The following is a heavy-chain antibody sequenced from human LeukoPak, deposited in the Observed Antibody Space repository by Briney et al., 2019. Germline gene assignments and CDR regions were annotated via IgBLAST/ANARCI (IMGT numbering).Heavy chain of an antibody. Sequence: GGSLRLSCAVSGFTFSDHYMDWVRQAPGKGLEWVSYISSSSSTIYYADSVKGRFTISRDNAKNSLYLQMNSLRDEDTAVYYCAREGSYGDYVGYWGQGTLVTVSS. CDR2: ISSSSSTI. V-gene: IGHV3-48*02. CDR1: GFTFSDHY. CDR3: AREGSYGDYVGY. J-gene: IGHJ4*02. D-gene: IGHD1-26*01.